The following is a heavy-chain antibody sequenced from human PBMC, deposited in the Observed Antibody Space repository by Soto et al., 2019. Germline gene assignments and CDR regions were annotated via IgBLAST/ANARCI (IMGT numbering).Heavy chain of an antibody. Sequence: GGSLIHSCASSGFTFSSYCRILVRPAQGKGLEWVSAISGSGGSTYYADSVKGRFTISRDNSKNTLYLQMNSLRAEDTAVYYCAKLRTRQVITHFDYWGQGTLVTVSS. CDR2: ISGSGGST. CDR1: GFTFSSYC. D-gene: IGHD3-9*01. V-gene: IGHV3-23*01. J-gene: IGHJ4*02. CDR3: AKLRTRQVITHFDY.